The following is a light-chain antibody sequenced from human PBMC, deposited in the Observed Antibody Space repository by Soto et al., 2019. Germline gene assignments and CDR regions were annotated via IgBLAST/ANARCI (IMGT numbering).Light chain of an antibody. J-gene: IGKJ1*01. CDR3: QQYNSWPPWT. CDR1: QSVSSN. CDR2: GAS. Sequence: EIVMTQSLATLSVSPGERATLSCRASQSVSSNLAWYQQNPGQAPMLLIYGASTRAAGIPARFSGSGSGTAFTLTISSLQSEDVAVYYCQQYNSWPPWTFGQGTKVEIK. V-gene: IGKV3-15*01.